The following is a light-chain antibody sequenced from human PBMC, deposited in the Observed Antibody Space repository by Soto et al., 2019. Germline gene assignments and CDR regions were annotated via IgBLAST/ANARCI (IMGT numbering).Light chain of an antibody. V-gene: IGKV1-33*01. CDR3: QQFSNVPPMYT. CDR2: DAS. CDR1: QDISNY. J-gene: IGKJ2*01. Sequence: IQMTQSPSSLSVSVGDRVTITCQASQDISNYLTWYQQKPGKAPKLLIYDASKLATGVPSRFIGSGSGTHFTFTINSLQPDDIATYYCQQFSNVPPMYTFGQGTKLEI.